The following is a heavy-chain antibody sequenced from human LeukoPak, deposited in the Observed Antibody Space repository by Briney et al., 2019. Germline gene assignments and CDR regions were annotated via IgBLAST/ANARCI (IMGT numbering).Heavy chain of an antibody. Sequence: GGSLRLSCAASGFSFSGFAMNWVRQALGKGLEWVSTISASGGSTYYADSVKGRFSISRDNSKNTLYLQVNSLRAEDTAVYFCAKAYSNYFSYSYYYMDVWGKGTTVTVSS. D-gene: IGHD4-11*01. CDR1: GFSFSGFA. J-gene: IGHJ6*03. V-gene: IGHV3-23*01. CDR3: AKAYSNYFSYSYYYMDV. CDR2: ISASGGST.